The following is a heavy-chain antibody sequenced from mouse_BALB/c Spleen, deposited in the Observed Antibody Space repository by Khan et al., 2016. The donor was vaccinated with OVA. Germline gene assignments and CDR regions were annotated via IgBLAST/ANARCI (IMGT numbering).Heavy chain of an antibody. Sequence: VQLVESGPGLVAPSQGLSITCTVSGFSLSDYGVSWIRQPPGKGLEWLGVIWGGGSTYYNSALKSRLSISKDNSKSQVFLKMNSLQTDDTAIYYCAKGLWSYYFALDYWGQGTSVTVSS. CDR1: GFSLSDYG. CDR3: AKGLWSYYFALDY. V-gene: IGHV2-6-5*01. J-gene: IGHJ4*01. D-gene: IGHD1-1*02. CDR2: IWGGGST.